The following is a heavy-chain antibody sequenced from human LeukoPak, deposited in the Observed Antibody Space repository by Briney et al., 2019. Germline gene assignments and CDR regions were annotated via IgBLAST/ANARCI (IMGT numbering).Heavy chain of an antibody. CDR3: ARDYGNNWFDP. J-gene: IGHJ5*02. D-gene: IGHD4-17*01. CDR1: GGSISSGDYY. CDR2: IYYSGDT. Sequence: PSETLSLTCTVSGGSISSGDYYWSWIRQHPGKGLEWIGYIYYSGDTYYNPSLRSRVSISVDASKNQFSLKLSFVTAADTAMYYCARDYGNNWFDPWGQGTLATVSA. V-gene: IGHV4-31*03.